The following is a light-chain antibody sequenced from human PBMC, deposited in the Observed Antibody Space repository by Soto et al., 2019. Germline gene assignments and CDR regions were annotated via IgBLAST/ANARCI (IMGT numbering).Light chain of an antibody. CDR3: LQLNRYPLT. CDR1: QDITTY. Sequence: DIQLTQSPSFLSASVGDRVTITCRASQDITTYLAWYQQKPGKAPKLLIYAASTLQSGVPSRFSGGGSGTEFTLTISSLQTEDFAAYYCLQLNRYPLTFGQGTKVEIK. J-gene: IGKJ1*01. V-gene: IGKV1-9*01. CDR2: AAS.